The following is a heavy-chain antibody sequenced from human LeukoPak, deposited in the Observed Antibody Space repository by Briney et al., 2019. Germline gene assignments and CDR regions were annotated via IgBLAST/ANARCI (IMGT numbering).Heavy chain of an antibody. CDR2: IYPGDSDT. CDR1: GYSFTSYW. J-gene: IGHJ5*02. Sequence: GESLKISCKGSGYSFTSYWIGWVRQMPGKGLEWMGIIYPGDSDTRYSPSFQGQVTISADKSINTAYLQWSRLKASDTAMYYCARLNGYSYPSQVWYNWFDPWGQGTLVTVSS. D-gene: IGHD5-18*01. V-gene: IGHV5-51*01. CDR3: ARLNGYSYPSQVWYNWFDP.